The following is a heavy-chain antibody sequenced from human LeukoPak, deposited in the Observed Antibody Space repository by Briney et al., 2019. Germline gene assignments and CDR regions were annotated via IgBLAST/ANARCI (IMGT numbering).Heavy chain of an antibody. CDR1: GGTFSSYA. D-gene: IGHD3-22*01. CDR2: SIPIFGTA. J-gene: IGHJ3*02. V-gene: IGHV1-69*05. Sequence: GASVKVSCKASGGTFSSYAISWVRQAPGQGLEWVGDSIPIFGTANYAQKFQGRVTITTDESTSTAYMELSSLRSEDTAVYYCARPRYYDSSGILSYDAFDIWGQGTMVTVSS. CDR3: ARPRYYDSSGILSYDAFDI.